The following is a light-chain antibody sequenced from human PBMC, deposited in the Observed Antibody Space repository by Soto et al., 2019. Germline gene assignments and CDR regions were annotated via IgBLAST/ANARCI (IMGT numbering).Light chain of an antibody. J-gene: IGKJ1*01. CDR1: QSISSW. CDR2: QAS. V-gene: IGKV1-5*03. Sequence: DIQMTQSPPTLSAFVGDRVTITCRASQSISSWLAWFQQKPGKAPKLLIYQASTLETGVPSRFSGSGSGTEFTLTISSLQPDDFATYYCQHYNGFSWTFGQGTKVDIK. CDR3: QHYNGFSWT.